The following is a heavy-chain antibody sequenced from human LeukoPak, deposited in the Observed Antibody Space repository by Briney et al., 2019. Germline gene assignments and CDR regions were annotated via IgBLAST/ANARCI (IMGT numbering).Heavy chain of an antibody. J-gene: IGHJ6*02. Sequence: SETLSLTCTVSGGSISSSSYYWGWIRQPPGKGLECIGSIYYSGSTYYNPSLKSRVTISVDTSKNQFSLKLSSVTAADTAVYYCARRSIAVARNYYGMDVWGQGTTVTVSS. CDR1: GGSISSSSYY. CDR2: IYYSGST. D-gene: IGHD6-19*01. V-gene: IGHV4-39*01. CDR3: ARRSIAVARNYYGMDV.